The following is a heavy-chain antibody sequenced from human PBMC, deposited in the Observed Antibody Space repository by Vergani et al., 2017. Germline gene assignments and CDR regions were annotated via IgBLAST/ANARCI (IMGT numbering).Heavy chain of an antibody. D-gene: IGHD5-12*01. Sequence: EVQLLESGGDLVQPGGSLRLSCAASGSTFNHYAMNWVRQAPGKGLEWVSGIRGSGGSTYYAGSVRGRFTISRDSSKNTLYLQMNSLSAGDTGVYYCAKANPGNCGYDYLYFYHAMDVWGGEGTVAISS. CDR3: AKANPGNCGYDYLYFYHAMDV. J-gene: IGHJ6*01. V-gene: IGHV3-23*01. CDR2: IRGSGGST. CDR1: GSTFNHYA.